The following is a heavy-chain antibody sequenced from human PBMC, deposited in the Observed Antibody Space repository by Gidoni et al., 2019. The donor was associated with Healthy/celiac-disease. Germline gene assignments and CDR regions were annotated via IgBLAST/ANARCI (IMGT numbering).Heavy chain of an antibody. Sequence: EVQLVESGGGLVKPGRSLRRSCTAYGFTIGDYAMSWFRQAPGKGLEWVGFIRGKAYGGTTEYAASVKGRFTISRDDSKSIAYLQMNSLKTEDTAVYYCTRTPRSQYYYDSSGSPFDYWGQGTLVTVSS. CDR2: IRGKAYGGTT. CDR1: GFTIGDYA. D-gene: IGHD3-22*01. CDR3: TRTPRSQYYYDSSGSPFDY. V-gene: IGHV3-49*05. J-gene: IGHJ4*02.